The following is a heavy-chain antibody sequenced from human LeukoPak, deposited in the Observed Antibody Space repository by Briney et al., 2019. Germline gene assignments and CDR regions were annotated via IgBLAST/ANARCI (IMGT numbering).Heavy chain of an antibody. J-gene: IGHJ4*02. V-gene: IGHV3-48*04. Sequence: GGSLRLSCAASGFTFNSYSMNWVRRAPGKGLEWVSYISSSSSTIYDADSVKGRFTISRDNAKNSLYMQMNSLRAEDTAVYYCARGWELDYWGQGTLVTVSS. CDR3: ARGWELDY. D-gene: IGHD1-26*01. CDR2: ISSSSSTI. CDR1: GFTFNSYS.